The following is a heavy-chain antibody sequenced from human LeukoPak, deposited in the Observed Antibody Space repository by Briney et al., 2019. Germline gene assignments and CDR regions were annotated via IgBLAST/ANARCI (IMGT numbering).Heavy chain of an antibody. CDR1: GFTFSSYS. D-gene: IGHD3-22*01. Sequence: GGSLRLSCAASGFTFSSYSMNWVRQAPGKGLERVSSISSSSSYIYYADSVKGRFTISRDNAKNSLYLQMNSLRAEDTAVYYCARSPYHYDSSGSYDYWGQGTLVTVSS. CDR2: ISSSSSYI. CDR3: ARSPYHYDSSGSYDY. J-gene: IGHJ4*02. V-gene: IGHV3-21*01.